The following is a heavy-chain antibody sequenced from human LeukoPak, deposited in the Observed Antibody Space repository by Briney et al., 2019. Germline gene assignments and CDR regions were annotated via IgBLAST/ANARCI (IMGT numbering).Heavy chain of an antibody. CDR3: AKGSSGSWNYYYYMDV. Sequence: PGGSLRLSCAASGFTFSNYWMSWVRQAPGKGLEWVANIKQDGSEKYYVDSVKGRFTISRDNSKNTLYLQMNSLRAEDTAVYYCAKGSSGSWNYYYYMDVWGKGTTVTVSS. CDR1: GFTFSNYW. CDR2: IKQDGSEK. V-gene: IGHV3-7*03. D-gene: IGHD3-10*01. J-gene: IGHJ6*03.